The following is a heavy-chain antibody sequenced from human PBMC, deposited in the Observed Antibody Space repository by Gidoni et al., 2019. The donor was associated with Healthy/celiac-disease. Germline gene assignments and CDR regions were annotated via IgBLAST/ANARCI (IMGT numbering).Heavy chain of an antibody. CDR1: GFSLSTSGVG. D-gene: IGHD6-13*01. J-gene: IGHJ3*02. Sequence: QITLKESGPTLVKPTQTLTLTCTFSGFSLSTSGVGVGWIRQPPGKALEWLALIYWDDDKRYSPSLKSRLTITKDTSKNQVVLTMTNMDPVDTATYYCAHRLPQGGSSWTDAFDIWGQGTMVTVSS. V-gene: IGHV2-5*02. CDR2: IYWDDDK. CDR3: AHRLPQGGSSWTDAFDI.